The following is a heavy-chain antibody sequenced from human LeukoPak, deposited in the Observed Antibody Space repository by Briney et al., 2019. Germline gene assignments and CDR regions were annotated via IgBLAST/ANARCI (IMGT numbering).Heavy chain of an antibody. J-gene: IGHJ3*02. Sequence: PSETLSLTCTVSGGSITSSSYCWGWIRQPPGKGLEWIGNIYYSGSTYYSPSLKSRVTISVDTSKNQFSLKLSSVTAADTAVYYCASIPESSGWYLDAFDIWGQGTMVTVSS. CDR1: GGSITSSSYC. CDR2: IYYSGST. D-gene: IGHD6-19*01. V-gene: IGHV4-39*01. CDR3: ASIPESSGWYLDAFDI.